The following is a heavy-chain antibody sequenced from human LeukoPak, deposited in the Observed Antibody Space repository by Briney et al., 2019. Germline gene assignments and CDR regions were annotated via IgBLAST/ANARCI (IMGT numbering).Heavy chain of an antibody. Sequence: PGGSLRLSCVASGFTFIEYTMNWVRQAPGKGLEWVSLISWDGGSTYYADAVKGRFTVSRDNSKNSLYLQMNSLRTEDTALYYCAKGGYGSGTWEMGIDYWGQGTLVTVSS. CDR1: GFTFIEYT. D-gene: IGHD3-10*01. CDR2: ISWDGGST. CDR3: AKGGYGSGTWEMGIDY. V-gene: IGHV3-43*01. J-gene: IGHJ4*02.